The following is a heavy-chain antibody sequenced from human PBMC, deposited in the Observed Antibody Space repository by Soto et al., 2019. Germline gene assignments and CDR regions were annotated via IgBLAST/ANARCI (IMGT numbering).Heavy chain of an antibody. D-gene: IGHD3-22*01. V-gene: IGHV3-7*01. CDR1: GFSFESYW. Sequence: GGSLRLSCAASGFSFESYWMTWVRQAPGKGLEWVGNMKQDGSEENYVDSVKGRFTISRDNAENSLYLQMNGLRAEDTAVYYCASRPSYAYDSRGYLDYWGQGTMVTVYS. CDR3: ASRPSYAYDSRGYLDY. CDR2: MKQDGSEE. J-gene: IGHJ4*02.